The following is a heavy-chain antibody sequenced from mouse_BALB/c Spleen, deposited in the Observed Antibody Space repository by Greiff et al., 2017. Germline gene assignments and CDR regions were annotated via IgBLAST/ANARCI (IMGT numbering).Heavy chain of an antibody. J-gene: IGHJ2*01. CDR3: ARYDYYDDY. CDR1: GYAFSSSW. V-gene: IGHV1-82*01. D-gene: IGHD1-1*01. Sequence: VQLQQSGPELVKPGASVKISCKASGYAFSSSWMNWVKQRPGQGLEWIGRIYPGDGDTNYNGKFKGKATLTADKSSSTAYMQLSSLTSVDSAVYFCARYDYYDDYWGQGTTLTVSS. CDR2: IYPGDGDT.